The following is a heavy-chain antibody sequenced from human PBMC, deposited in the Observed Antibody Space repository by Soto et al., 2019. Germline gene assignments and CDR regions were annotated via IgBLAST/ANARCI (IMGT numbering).Heavy chain of an antibody. CDR3: ARQGTSTKYYTVDV. CDR1: GLTFNRYW. V-gene: IGHV3-74*01. J-gene: IGHJ6*02. D-gene: IGHD2-2*01. CDR2: INTDGSNT. Sequence: GGSLRLSCAASGLTFNRYWMHWVRHAPGKGLVWVSHINTDGSNTNYADSVKGRFTISRDNAKSTLFLQMNSLRAEDTAVYYCARQGTSTKYYTVDVWGQGTTVTVSS.